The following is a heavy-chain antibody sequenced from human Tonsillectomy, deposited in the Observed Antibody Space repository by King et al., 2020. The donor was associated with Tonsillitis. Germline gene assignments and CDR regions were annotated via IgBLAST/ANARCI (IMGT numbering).Heavy chain of an antibody. V-gene: IGHV4-61*02. CDR1: GGSISSGSYY. CDR3: ARDPDYYYDSSGYYSDDAFDI. Sequence: QLQESGPGLVKPSQTLSLTCTVSGGSISSGSYYWSWIRQPAGKGLEWIGRIYTSGSTNYNPSLKSRVTIPVDTSKNQFSLKLSAVTAADTAVYYCARDPDYYYDSSGYYSDDAFDIWGQGTMVTVSS. CDR2: IYTSGST. J-gene: IGHJ3*02. D-gene: IGHD3-22*01.